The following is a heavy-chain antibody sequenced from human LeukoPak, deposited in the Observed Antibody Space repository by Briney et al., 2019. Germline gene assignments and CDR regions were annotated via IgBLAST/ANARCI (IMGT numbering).Heavy chain of an antibody. D-gene: IGHD3-22*01. CDR1: GFIFSFCG. J-gene: IGHJ3*02. CDR3: ARGLVLSGYLDAFDI. Sequence: GGSLRLCCASSGFIFSFCGMHWARQAPGKGLEWVAFIRSDGSIKYYADSVKGRCTISRDNSKNTLYLQMNSLRVEETAVYYCARGLVLSGYLDAFDIWGQGTVVTVSS. V-gene: IGHV3-30*02. CDR2: IRSDGSIK.